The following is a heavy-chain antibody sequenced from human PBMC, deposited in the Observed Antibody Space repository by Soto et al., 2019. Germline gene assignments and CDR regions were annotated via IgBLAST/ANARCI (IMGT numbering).Heavy chain of an antibody. CDR2: ISYDGSNK. CDR1: GFTFSHYG. Sequence: QVQLVESGGGVVQPGRSLRLSCAASGFTFSHYGIHWVRQAPGKGLEWLAVISYDGSNKHYADSVKVRFTVPRDNSKNTLYLQMNSLRAEDTAVYFCARYSGKYQGPIDYWGQGTLVTVSS. J-gene: IGHJ4*02. CDR3: ARYSGKYQGPIDY. D-gene: IGHD1-26*01. V-gene: IGHV3-30*03.